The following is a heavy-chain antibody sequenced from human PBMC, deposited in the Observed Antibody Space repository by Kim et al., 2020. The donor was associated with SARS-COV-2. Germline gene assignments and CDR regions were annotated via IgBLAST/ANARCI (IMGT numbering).Heavy chain of an antibody. J-gene: IGHJ4*02. V-gene: IGHV3-33*01. CDR2: IWYDGSNK. D-gene: IGHD5-12*01. Sequence: GGSLRLSCAASGFTFSSYGMHWVRQAPGKGLEWVAVIWYDGSNKYYADSVKGRFTISRDNSKNTLYLQMNSLRAEDTAVYYCARVDSGYAADYWGQGTLVTVSS. CDR3: ARVDSGYAADY. CDR1: GFTFSSYG.